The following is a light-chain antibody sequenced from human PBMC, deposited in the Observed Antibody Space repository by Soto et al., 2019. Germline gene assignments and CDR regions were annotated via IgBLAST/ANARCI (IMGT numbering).Light chain of an antibody. Sequence: DIEMTQSPSTLSASVGDRLTITCRASQTIRRWLAWYQQRPGKAPKVLIYDASTLESGVPARFSGSGSETEFTLTISSLQPEDSATYYCQHYISDPWTFGQGTKVEIK. CDR1: QTIRRW. CDR3: QHYISDPWT. CDR2: DAS. J-gene: IGKJ1*01. V-gene: IGKV1-5*01.